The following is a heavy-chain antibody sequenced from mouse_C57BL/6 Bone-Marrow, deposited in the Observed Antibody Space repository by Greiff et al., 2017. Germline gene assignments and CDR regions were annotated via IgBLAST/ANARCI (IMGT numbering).Heavy chain of an antibody. V-gene: IGHV5-17*01. CDR1: GFTFSDYG. CDR2: ISSGSSTI. J-gene: IGHJ3*01. CDR3: AVPFAY. Sequence: EVKLVESGGGLVKPGGSLKLSCAASGFTFSDYGMHWARQAPETGLEWVAYISSGSSTIYYADTVKGRFTISRDNAKNTLFLQMTSLRSEDTAMYYCAVPFAYWGQGTLVTVSA.